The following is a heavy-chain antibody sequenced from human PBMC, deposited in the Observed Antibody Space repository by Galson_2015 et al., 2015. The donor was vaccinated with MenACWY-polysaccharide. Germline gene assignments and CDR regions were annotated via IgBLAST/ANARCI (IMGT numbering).Heavy chain of an antibody. D-gene: IGHD1-26*01. CDR3: AKDKGGGSYWGNTKIDY. CDR2: ITDSGSST. Sequence: SLRLSCAVSGFTFSSYVMSRVRQAPGRGLEWVSSITDSGSSTYYVDSVKGRFTISRDNSKNTLFLQMSSLRAEDTAVYYCAKDKGGGSYWGNTKIDYWGQGTLVTVSS. J-gene: IGHJ4*02. CDR1: GFTFSSYV. V-gene: IGHV3-23*01.